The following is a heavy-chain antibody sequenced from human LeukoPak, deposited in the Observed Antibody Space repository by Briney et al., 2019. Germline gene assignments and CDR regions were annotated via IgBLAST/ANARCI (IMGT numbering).Heavy chain of an antibody. J-gene: IGHJ4*02. CDR3: TTDAGNTDLFDH. V-gene: IGHV3-15*01. CDR1: GFTFSNAW. D-gene: IGHD5-18*01. Sequence: PVRSLRLSCAASGFTFSNAWMSCVRQAPGKGREWVGRIKSKTDGGTTDYAAPVKGRFTISRDDSKNTRYLQMNSLKTEDTAVYYCTTDAGNTDLFDHWGQGTLVTVSS. CDR2: IKSKTDGGTT.